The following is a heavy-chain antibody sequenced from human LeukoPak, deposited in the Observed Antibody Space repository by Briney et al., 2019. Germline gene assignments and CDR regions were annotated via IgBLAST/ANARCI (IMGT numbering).Heavy chain of an antibody. J-gene: IGHJ4*02. D-gene: IGHD2-21*02. CDR1: GGSISSYY. Sequence: SETLSLTCTVSGGSISSYYWSWIRQPPGKGLEWIGYIYYSGSTNYNPSLKSRVTISVDTSKNQFSLKLSSVAAADTAVYYCARVGPYCGGDCYYDYWGQGTLVTVSS. CDR3: ARVGPYCGGDCYYDY. CDR2: IYYSGST. V-gene: IGHV4-59*01.